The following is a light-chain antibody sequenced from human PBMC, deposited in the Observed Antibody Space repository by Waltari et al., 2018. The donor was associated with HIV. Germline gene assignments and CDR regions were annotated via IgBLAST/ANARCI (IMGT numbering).Light chain of an antibody. CDR3: QQASSFPLT. CDR1: QGISSW. V-gene: IGKV1-12*01. CDR2: EAS. J-gene: IGKJ4*01. Sequence: DIQMTQSPSSVSASVGDRVTITCRASQGISSWLVWYQQKPGKSPKLLIYEASTLQSGVPSRFSGSGSATVFTLTISDLQPEDFATHYCQQASSFPLTFGGGTTVEIK.